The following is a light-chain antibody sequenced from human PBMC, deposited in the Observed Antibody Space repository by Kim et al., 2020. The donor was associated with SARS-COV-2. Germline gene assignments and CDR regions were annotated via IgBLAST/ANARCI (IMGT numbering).Light chain of an antibody. CDR2: KVS. CDR3: IQAIHWPTT. CDR1: QSLVHTDGNTY. Sequence: DVVMTQSPLSLSVTLGQPASISCRSSQSLVHTDGNTYLTWIHQRPGQSPRRLFFKVSYRDFGVPDRFSGSGSGTDFTLKISRVEAEDVGVYYCIQAIHWPTTFGQGTKVDIK. V-gene: IGKV2-30*02. J-gene: IGKJ1*01.